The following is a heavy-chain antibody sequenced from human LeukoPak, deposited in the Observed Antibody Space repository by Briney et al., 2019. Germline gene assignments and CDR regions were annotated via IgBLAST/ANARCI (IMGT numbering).Heavy chain of an antibody. Sequence: SETLSLACTVSGGSISSYYWSWIRQPPGKGLEWIGYIYYSGSTNYNPSLKSRVTISVDTSKNHFSLKLSSVTAADTAVYYCARTTEGGYTYDYFYYYYMDVWGKGTTVTISS. D-gene: IGHD5-18*01. J-gene: IGHJ6*03. CDR1: GGSISSYY. CDR3: ARTTEGGYTYDYFYYYYMDV. V-gene: IGHV4-59*01. CDR2: IYYSGST.